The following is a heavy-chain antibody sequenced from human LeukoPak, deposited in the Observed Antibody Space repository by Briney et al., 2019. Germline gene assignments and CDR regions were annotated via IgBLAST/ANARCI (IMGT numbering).Heavy chain of an antibody. Sequence: GGSLRLSCAASGFTFSKYAMRWVRQAPGKGLEWVSAISGSGDSTDYADSVKGRFTISRDNSKNTLYLQMNSLRAEDTAVYYWVDWDPDDGWGQGTLVTVSS. CDR1: GFTFSKYA. V-gene: IGHV3-23*01. D-gene: IGHD3-9*01. CDR2: ISGSGDST. CDR3: VDWDPDDG. J-gene: IGHJ4*02.